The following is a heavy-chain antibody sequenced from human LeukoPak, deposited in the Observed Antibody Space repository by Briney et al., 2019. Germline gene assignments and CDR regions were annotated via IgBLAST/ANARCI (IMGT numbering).Heavy chain of an antibody. V-gene: IGHV1-8*01. D-gene: IGHD2-15*01. CDR1: GYTFTSYD. Sequence: GASVKVSCKASGYTFTSYDINWVRQATGQGLEWMGWMNPNSGNTGYAQKFQGRVTMTRNTSISTAYMGLSSLRSEDTAVYYCARGSGCSGGSCSYYYFDYWGQGTLVTVSS. J-gene: IGHJ4*02. CDR3: ARGSGCSGGSCSYYYFDY. CDR2: MNPNSGNT.